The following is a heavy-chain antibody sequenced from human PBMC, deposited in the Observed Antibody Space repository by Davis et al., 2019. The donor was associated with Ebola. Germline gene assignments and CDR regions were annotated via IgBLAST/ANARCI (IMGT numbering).Heavy chain of an antibody. CDR3: ARGLYGGWGPTFDY. CDR2: ISAYNGNT. Sequence: ASVKVSCKASGYTFTSYGISWVRQAPGQGLEWMGWISAYNGNTNYAQKFQGRVTITADKSTSTAYMELSSLRSEDTAVYYCARGLYGGWGPTFDYWGQGTLVTVS. CDR1: GYTFTSYG. J-gene: IGHJ4*02. D-gene: IGHD3-16*01. V-gene: IGHV1-18*01.